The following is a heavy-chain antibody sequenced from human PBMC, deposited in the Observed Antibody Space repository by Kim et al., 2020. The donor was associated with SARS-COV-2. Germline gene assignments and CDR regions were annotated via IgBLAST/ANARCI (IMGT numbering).Heavy chain of an antibody. CDR2: IYNSGNT. Sequence: SETLSLTCIVSGGSFSSSRSYWGWIRQPPGKGLEWIGNIYNSGNTYYNPSLKSRVTMYVGTPKNQFSLKLSSVTAADTAVYFCARSTGWFNFDSWGQGTL. J-gene: IGHJ4*02. CDR3: ARSTGWFNFDS. V-gene: IGHV4-39*01. D-gene: IGHD6-19*01. CDR1: GGSFSSSRSY.